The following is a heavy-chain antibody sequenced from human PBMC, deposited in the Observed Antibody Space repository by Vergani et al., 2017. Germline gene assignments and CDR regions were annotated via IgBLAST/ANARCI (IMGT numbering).Heavy chain of an antibody. CDR3: ARVGTSSNRDYFDY. CDR2: INPNSGGT. D-gene: IGHD2-2*01. Sequence: QVQLVQSGAEVQKPGASVKVSCKASGYTFTDYFMHWVRQAPGQGLEWMGWINPNSGGTNYAQKFQGRVTMTRDTSISTAYMELSNRRSDDTAVYYCARVGTSSNRDYFDYWGQGTLVTVSS. CDR1: GYTFTDYF. V-gene: IGHV1-2*02. J-gene: IGHJ4*02.